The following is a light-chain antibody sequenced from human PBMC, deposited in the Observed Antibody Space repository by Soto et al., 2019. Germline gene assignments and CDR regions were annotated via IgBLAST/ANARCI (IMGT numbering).Light chain of an antibody. CDR2: KAS. J-gene: IGKJ3*01. V-gene: IGKV1-5*03. Sequence: DIQMTQSPSTLSASVGDRVTITCRASQSISSWLAWYQQKPGKAPKLLIYKASSLESGVPSRFSGSGSGTEFTLAISSLQPDDFATYYCQQYTSYPFTFGRLTKVDI. CDR1: QSISSW. CDR3: QQYTSYPFT.